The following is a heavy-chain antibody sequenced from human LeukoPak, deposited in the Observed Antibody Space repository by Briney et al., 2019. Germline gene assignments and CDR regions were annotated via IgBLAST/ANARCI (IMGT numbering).Heavy chain of an antibody. CDR3: ARDSVFRSSSCCDWFDP. J-gene: IGHJ5*02. Sequence: GGSLRLSCAASGFTFSRYSMNWVRQAPGKGLEWVSSISSSSSYIYYADSVKGRFTISRDNAKNSLYLQMNSLRAEDTALYYCARDSVFRSSSCCDWFDPWGQGTLVTVSS. V-gene: IGHV3-21*01. CDR1: GFTFSRYS. CDR2: ISSSSSYI. D-gene: IGHD2-2*01.